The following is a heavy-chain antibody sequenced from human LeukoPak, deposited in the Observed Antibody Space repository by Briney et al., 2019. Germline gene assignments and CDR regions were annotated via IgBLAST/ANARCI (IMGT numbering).Heavy chain of an antibody. CDR2: TSVNNGDT. D-gene: IGHD3-9*01. CDR3: VRDQYLNVMTGFDD. J-gene: IGHJ4*02. CDR1: GYSFTRYG. Sequence: ASVKVSCKASGYSFTRYGISWVRQAPGQGLEWMAWTSVNNGDTKYGQKFQGRVTVTTDTSTSTVYLELRRLRPDDTAVYYCVRDQYLNVMTGFDDWGQGTLVTVSS. V-gene: IGHV1-18*01.